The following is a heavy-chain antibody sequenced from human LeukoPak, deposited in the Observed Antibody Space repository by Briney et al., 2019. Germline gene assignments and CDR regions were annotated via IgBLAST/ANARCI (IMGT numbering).Heavy chain of an antibody. V-gene: IGHV4-34*01. D-gene: IGHD3-22*01. CDR1: GGSFSGYY. Sequence: SETLSLTCAVYGGSFSGYYWSYIRQPPGKGLEWIGEINHSGGTNYNPSLKSRVAISVDTSKNQFSLKLSSVTAADTAVYYCARRRNYYDSSFYKRGGNYFDYWGQGTLVTVSS. J-gene: IGHJ4*02. CDR2: INHSGGT. CDR3: ARRRNYYDSSFYKRGGNYFDY.